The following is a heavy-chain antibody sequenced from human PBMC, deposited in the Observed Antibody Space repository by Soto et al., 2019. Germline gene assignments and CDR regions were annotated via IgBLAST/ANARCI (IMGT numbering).Heavy chain of an antibody. J-gene: IGHJ6*02. V-gene: IGHV3-30*18. CDR1: GFTFSSYG. CDR3: AKDRGGV. CDR2: ISYDGSNK. D-gene: IGHD5-12*01. Sequence: GGALRLSCAASGFTFSSYGMHWVRQAPGKGLEWVAVISYDGSNKYYADSVKGRFTISRDNSKNTLYLQMNSLRAEDTAVYYCAKDRGGVWGQGTTVTVSS.